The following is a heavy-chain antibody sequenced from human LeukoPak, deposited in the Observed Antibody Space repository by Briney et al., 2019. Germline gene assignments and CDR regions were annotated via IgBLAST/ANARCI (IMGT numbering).Heavy chain of an antibody. V-gene: IGHV3-7*03. Sequence: GGSLRLSCAASGFTFSSYWMTWIRQAPGKGLEWVANIKQEGSEKYYVDSVKGRFTISRDNAKNSLYLQMNSLRAEDTAVYYCAMSKGTMIVVVIEDYWGQGTLVTVSS. CDR3: AMSKGTMIVVVIEDY. J-gene: IGHJ4*02. D-gene: IGHD3-22*01. CDR1: GFTFSSYW. CDR2: IKQEGSEK.